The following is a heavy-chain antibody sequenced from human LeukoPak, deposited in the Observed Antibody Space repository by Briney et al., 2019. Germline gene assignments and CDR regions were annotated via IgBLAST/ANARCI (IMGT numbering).Heavy chain of an antibody. CDR3: ARGYGSSWPYGMDV. J-gene: IGHJ6*02. CDR2: FDPEDGET. Sequence: ASVKVSCKVSGYTLTELSMHWVRQAPGKGLEWMGGFDPEDGETIYAQKFQGRVTMTEDTSTDTAYMELSSLRSEDTAVYYCARGYGSSWPYGMDVWGQGTTVTVSS. D-gene: IGHD6-13*01. V-gene: IGHV1-24*01. CDR1: GYTLTELS.